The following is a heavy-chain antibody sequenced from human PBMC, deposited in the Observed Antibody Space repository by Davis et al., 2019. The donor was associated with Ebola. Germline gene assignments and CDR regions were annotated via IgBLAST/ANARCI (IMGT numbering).Heavy chain of an antibody. CDR3: ARLPMTYYYDSSGYYSVYYFDY. J-gene: IGHJ4*02. V-gene: IGHV4-39*01. CDR1: GGSISSSSYY. CDR2: IYYSGST. Sequence: SETLSLTCTVSGGSISSSSYYWGWIRQPPGKGLEWIGSIYYSGSTYYNPSLKSRVTISVDTSKNQFSLKLSSVTAADTAVYYCARLPMTYYYDSSGYYSVYYFDYWGQGTLVTVSS. D-gene: IGHD3-22*01.